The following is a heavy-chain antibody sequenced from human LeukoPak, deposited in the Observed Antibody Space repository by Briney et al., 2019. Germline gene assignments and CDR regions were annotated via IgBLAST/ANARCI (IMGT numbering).Heavy chain of an antibody. CDR1: GGSISSCY. J-gene: IGHJ6*04. Sequence: PSETLSLTCTVSGGSISSCYWSWIRQPPGKGLEWIGYIYYSGSTNYNPSLKSRVTISVDTSKNQFSLKLSSVTAADTAVYYCARVSVVPAAMDYYYGMDVWGKGTTVTVSS. CDR2: IYYSGST. V-gene: IGHV4-59*01. D-gene: IGHD2-2*01. CDR3: ARVSVVPAAMDYYYGMDV.